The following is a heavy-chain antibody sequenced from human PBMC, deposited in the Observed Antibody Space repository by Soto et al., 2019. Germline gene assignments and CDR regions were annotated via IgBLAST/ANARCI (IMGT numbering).Heavy chain of an antibody. CDR3: AKDKGVFNWATSYFDY. V-gene: IGHV3-49*04. CDR1: GFTFGDYA. J-gene: IGHJ4*02. CDR2: IRSKGSGGTS. D-gene: IGHD1-1*01. Sequence: SLRLSCTASGFTFGDYAMSWVRQAPGKGLEWVGFIRSKGSGGTSECAASVKGRFTFSRDDSKSIAYLQMNSLKTEDTAVYYCAKDKGVFNWATSYFDYWGQGALVTVSS.